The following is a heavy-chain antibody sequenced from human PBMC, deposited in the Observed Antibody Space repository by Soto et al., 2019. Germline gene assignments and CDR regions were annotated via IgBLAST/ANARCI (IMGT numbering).Heavy chain of an antibody. Sequence: QVSLQESGPGLVKPSQTLSLTCFVSGDSITNGDYYWSWIRQPPGKDLEWIAYIYYNGITHYNPSLKSRVTISLDPSKNHFSLKMTSVTDTATAVYSCARGIQEGFDPWGQGTLVTVSS. CDR1: GDSITNGDYY. V-gene: IGHV4-30-4*01. D-gene: IGHD5-18*01. J-gene: IGHJ5*02. CDR2: IYYNGIT. CDR3: ARGIQEGFDP.